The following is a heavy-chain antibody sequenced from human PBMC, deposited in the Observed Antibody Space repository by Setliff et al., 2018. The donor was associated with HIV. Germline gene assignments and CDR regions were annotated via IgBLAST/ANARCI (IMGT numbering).Heavy chain of an antibody. J-gene: IGHJ4*02. V-gene: IGHV4-38-2*01. CDR3: ASRWGSYYDTSGHPFDY. Sequence: SETLSLTCSVSGHSIRSGYYWGWIRQPPGKGLEWIGTMYHSGSTYYNPSLQGRVTMFFDTSEDHFSLRLSSVTAADTAVYYCASRWGSYYDTSGHPFDYWGQGALVTVSS. D-gene: IGHD3-22*01. CDR2: MYHSGST. CDR1: GHSIRSGYY.